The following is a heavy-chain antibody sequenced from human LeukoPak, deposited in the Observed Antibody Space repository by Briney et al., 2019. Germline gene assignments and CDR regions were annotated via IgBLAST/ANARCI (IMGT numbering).Heavy chain of an antibody. CDR1: GGSISSYY. Sequence: SETLSLTCTVSGGSISSYYWSWIRQPPGKGLEWIGYIYYSGSTNYNPSLKSRVTISVDTSKNQFSLKLSSVTAADTAVYYCARQGMVRGVIGGFDYWGQGTLVTVSS. J-gene: IGHJ4*02. V-gene: IGHV4-59*08. CDR3: ARQGMVRGVIGGFDY. D-gene: IGHD3-10*01. CDR2: IYYSGST.